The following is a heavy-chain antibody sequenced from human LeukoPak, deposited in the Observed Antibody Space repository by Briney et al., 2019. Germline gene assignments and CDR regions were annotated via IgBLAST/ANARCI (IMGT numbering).Heavy chain of an antibody. CDR3: ANRVVWGGDNWFDP. Sequence: ASVKVSCKASGYTFRGHYIHWLRQAPGQGLEWMGWINPNNGDTKYAQKFQGRVSITRDTSKNQFSLKLSSVTAADTAVYYCANRVVWGGDNWFDPWGQGTLVTVSS. D-gene: IGHD3-16*01. V-gene: IGHV1-2*02. J-gene: IGHJ5*02. CDR2: INPNNGDT. CDR1: GYTFRGHY.